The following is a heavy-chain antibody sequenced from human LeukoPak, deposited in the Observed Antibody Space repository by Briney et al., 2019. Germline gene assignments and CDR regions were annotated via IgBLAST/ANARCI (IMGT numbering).Heavy chain of an antibody. CDR3: ARTRTVAGSIYWYFDL. CDR1: GYTFTSYG. CDR2: ISAYNGNT. D-gene: IGHD6-19*01. J-gene: IGHJ2*01. V-gene: IGHV1-18*01. Sequence: GASAKVSCKASGYTFTSYGISWVGQAPGQGLEWMGWISAYNGNTNYAQKLQGRVTMTTDTSTSTAYMELRSLRSDDTAVYYCARTRTVAGSIYWYFDLWGRGTLVTVSS.